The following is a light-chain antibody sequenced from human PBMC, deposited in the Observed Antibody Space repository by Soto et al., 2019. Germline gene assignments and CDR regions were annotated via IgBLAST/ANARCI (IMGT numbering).Light chain of an antibody. CDR1: QSVSSN. CDR3: QPYNNWPRT. J-gene: IGKJ1*01. CDR2: GAS. Sequence: EIVMTQSPATLSVCPGERATLSCSASQSVSSNLAWYQQKPGQAPRLLIYGASTRATGIPARFSGSRSGTEFTLTINSLQSEDCAVYYCQPYNNWPRTFGQGTKVEIK. V-gene: IGKV3-15*01.